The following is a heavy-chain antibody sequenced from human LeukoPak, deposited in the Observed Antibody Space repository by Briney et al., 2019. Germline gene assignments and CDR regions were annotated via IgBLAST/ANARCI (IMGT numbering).Heavy chain of an antibody. D-gene: IGHD3-3*01. CDR3: AKDRAYYDFWSGYYRYYYYYYYGMDV. Sequence: GGSLRLSCAASGFTFSSYGMHWVRQAPGKGLEWVAVISYDGSNKYYADSVKGRFTISRDNSKNTLYLQMNSLRAEDTAVYYCAKDRAYYDFWSGYYRYYYYYYYGMDVWGQGTTVTVSS. CDR2: ISYDGSNK. J-gene: IGHJ6*02. CDR1: GFTFSSYG. V-gene: IGHV3-30*18.